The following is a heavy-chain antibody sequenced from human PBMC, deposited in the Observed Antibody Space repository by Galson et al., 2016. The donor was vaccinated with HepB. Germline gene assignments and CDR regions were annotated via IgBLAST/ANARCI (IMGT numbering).Heavy chain of an antibody. CDR3: ARDPASFYYDSRFHPHDS. J-gene: IGHJ5*01. D-gene: IGHD3-22*01. V-gene: IGHV3-23*01. Sequence: SLRLSCAASGFTFRSHAMSWVRQAPGRGLEWVSSITAGSTSTFYADSVKGRFPMSRDNSRNTLYLQMNSLRAEDTAIYYCARDPASFYYDSRFHPHDSWGQGTLVTVSS. CDR2: ITAGSTST. CDR1: GFTFRSHA.